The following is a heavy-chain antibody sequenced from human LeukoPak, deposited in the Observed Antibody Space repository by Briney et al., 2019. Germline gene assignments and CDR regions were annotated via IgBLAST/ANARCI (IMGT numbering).Heavy chain of an antibody. V-gene: IGHV1-69*13. CDR3: ARDRVVRGVIMPTFDP. D-gene: IGHD3-10*01. Sequence: ASVKVSCKASGGTFSSYAISWVRQAPGQGLEWMGGIIPIFGTANYAQKFQGRVTITADESTSTAYMELSSLRSEDTAVYYCARDRVVRGVIMPTFDPWGQGTLVTVSS. J-gene: IGHJ5*02. CDR2: IIPIFGTA. CDR1: GGTFSSYA.